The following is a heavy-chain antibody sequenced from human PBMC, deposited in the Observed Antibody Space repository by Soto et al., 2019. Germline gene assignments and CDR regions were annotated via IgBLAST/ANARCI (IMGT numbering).Heavy chain of an antibody. CDR2: IYYSGST. J-gene: IGHJ4*02. Sequence: QVQLQESGPGLVKPSQTLSLTCTVSGGSISSGGYYWSWIRQHPGKGLEWIGYIYYSGSTYYNPSLKSRVTISVDTSKNQFSLKLSSVTAAYTAVYYCARSPDYYDSAYYFDYWGQGTLVTVSS. CDR3: ARSPDYYDSAYYFDY. V-gene: IGHV4-31*03. CDR1: GGSISSGGYY. D-gene: IGHD3-16*01.